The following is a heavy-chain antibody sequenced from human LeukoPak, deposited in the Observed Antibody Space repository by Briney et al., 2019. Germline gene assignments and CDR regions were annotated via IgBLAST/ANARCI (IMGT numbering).Heavy chain of an antibody. CDR2: ISAYNGNT. J-gene: IGHJ6*04. CDR3: ARFKRVWFGELLLGYYYGMDV. V-gene: IGHV1-18*04. D-gene: IGHD3-10*01. CDR1: GYTFTSYG. Sequence: GASVKVSCKASGYTFTSYGISWVRQAPGQGLEWMGWISAYNGNTNYAQKLQGRVTMTTDTSTSTAYMELRSLRSDDTAMYYCARFKRVWFGELLLGYYYGMDVWGKGTTVTVSS.